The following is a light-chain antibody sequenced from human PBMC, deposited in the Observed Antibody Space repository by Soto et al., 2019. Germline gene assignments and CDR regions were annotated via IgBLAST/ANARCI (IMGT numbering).Light chain of an antibody. CDR1: QSISRF. CDR2: DTS. CDR3: QHRSNWPPA. V-gene: IGKV3-11*01. Sequence: VLTQSPATLSLSPGERATLSCSASQSISRFVAWYQQQPGQVPRLLIYDTSNRATGIPARFRGSGSGTDFALTISSLAPADLAIDYCQHRSNWPPAFGQGTRLEI. J-gene: IGKJ5*01.